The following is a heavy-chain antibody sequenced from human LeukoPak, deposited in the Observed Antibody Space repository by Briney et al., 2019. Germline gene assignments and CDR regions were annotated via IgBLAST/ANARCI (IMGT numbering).Heavy chain of an antibody. CDR2: ISSSSTYI. J-gene: IGHJ4*02. Sequence: GGSLRLSCAASGFTFRSYSMNWVRQAPGKGLEWVSTISSSSTYIYYADSEKGRFTISGDNAENSVYLQMDSLRGDDTAVYYCARDLSLAAPGGFDYWGQGTLVTVSS. D-gene: IGHD6-6*01. CDR1: GFTFRSYS. V-gene: IGHV3-21*01. CDR3: ARDLSLAAPGGFDY.